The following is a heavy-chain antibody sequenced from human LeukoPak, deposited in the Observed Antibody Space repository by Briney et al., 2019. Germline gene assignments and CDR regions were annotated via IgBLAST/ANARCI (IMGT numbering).Heavy chain of an antibody. V-gene: IGHV1-46*01. D-gene: IGHD3-22*01. Sequence: ASVKVSCKASGYTFTNYYMHWVRQAPGQGLEWMGIINPSGDSTSYAQNFQGRVTMTRDTSTSTVYMELSSLRSEDTAVYYCARATHYYDSSGALDYWGQGTLVTVSS. CDR2: INPSGDST. J-gene: IGHJ4*02. CDR1: GYTFTNYY. CDR3: ARATHYYDSSGALDY.